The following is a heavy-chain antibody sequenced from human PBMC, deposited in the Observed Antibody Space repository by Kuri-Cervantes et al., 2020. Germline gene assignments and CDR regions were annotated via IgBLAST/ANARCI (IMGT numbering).Heavy chain of an antibody. V-gene: IGHV3-30*03. CDR1: GFTFSSYG. J-gene: IGHJ6*02. CDR2: ISYDGSNK. D-gene: IGHD2-21*01. Sequence: GESLKISCAASGFTFSSYGMHWVRQAPGRGLEWVAVISYDGSNKYYADSVKGRFTISRDNSENTLYLQMNSLRAEDTAVYYCARDTDSFETDYGMDVWGQGTTVTVSS. CDR3: ARDTDSFETDYGMDV.